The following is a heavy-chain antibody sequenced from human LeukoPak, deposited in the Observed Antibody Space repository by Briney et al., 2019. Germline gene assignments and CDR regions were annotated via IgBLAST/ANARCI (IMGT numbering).Heavy chain of an antibody. CDR3: ARVSAKVVIDY. D-gene: IGHD3-22*01. Sequence: SQTLSLTCTVSGGSISSGSYYWSWIRQPAGKGLEWIGRIYTSGSTNYHPSLKSRVTISVDTSKNQFSLKLSSVTAADTAVYYCARVSAKVVIDYWGQGTLVTVSS. CDR2: IYTSGST. V-gene: IGHV4-61*02. CDR1: GGSISSGSYY. J-gene: IGHJ4*02.